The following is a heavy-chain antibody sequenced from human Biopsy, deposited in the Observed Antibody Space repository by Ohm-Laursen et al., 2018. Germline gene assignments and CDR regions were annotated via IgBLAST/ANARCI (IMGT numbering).Heavy chain of an antibody. CDR2: ISSSSDNI. Sequence: SLRLSCTASGFPFSDYYMRWIRQTPGKGLEWVSTISSSSDNIYYVDSVKGRFTISRDNAKNSLYLQMNSLRAEDTAVYYCARSRGSSGIATIYYYGMDVWGQGTTVTVSS. CDR3: ARSRGSSGIATIYYYGMDV. D-gene: IGHD3-10*01. J-gene: IGHJ6*02. CDR1: GFPFSDYY. V-gene: IGHV3-11*04.